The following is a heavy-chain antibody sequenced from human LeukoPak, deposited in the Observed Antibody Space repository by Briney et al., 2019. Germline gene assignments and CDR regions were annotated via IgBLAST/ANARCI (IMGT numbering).Heavy chain of an antibody. CDR3: ARQQLARGEWDAFDI. J-gene: IGHJ3*02. CDR2: IYPGDSDT. CDR1: GYSFTSYW. V-gene: IGHV5-51*01. D-gene: IGHD3-10*01. Sequence: GESLKISCKGSGYSFTSYWIGWVRQMPGKGLEWMGIIYPGDSDTRYSPSFQGQVTISADKSISTAYLQWSSLKASDTAMYYCARQQLARGEWDAFDIWGQGTMVTVSS.